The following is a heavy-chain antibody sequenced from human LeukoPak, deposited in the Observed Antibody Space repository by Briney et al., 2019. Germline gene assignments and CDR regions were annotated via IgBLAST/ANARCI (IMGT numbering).Heavy chain of an antibody. J-gene: IGHJ5*02. CDR1: GYTFTSYD. CDR2: MNPNSGNT. Sequence: GASVNVSCKASGYTFTSYDINWVRQATGQGREWMGWMNPNSGNTGYEQKFQGRVTMTRNTSISTAYMELSSLRSEDTAVYYCARSEIAVAGSSWDTWGQGTLVTVSS. CDR3: ARSEIAVAGSSWDT. V-gene: IGHV1-8*01. D-gene: IGHD6-19*01.